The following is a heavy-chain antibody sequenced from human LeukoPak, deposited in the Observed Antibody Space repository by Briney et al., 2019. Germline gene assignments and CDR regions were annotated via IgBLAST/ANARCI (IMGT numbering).Heavy chain of an antibody. J-gene: IGHJ4*02. D-gene: IGHD3-10*01. CDR2: IYYSGST. Sequence: ASETLSLTCTVSGGSISNINYYWGWIRQPPVKGLEWIGSIYYSGSTYYNPSLKSRVTISVDTSKNQFSLKLSSVSAADTAVYYCARHPRHEYYGAGTYYVWGQGTLVTVSS. CDR3: ARHPRHEYYGAGTYYV. CDR1: GGSISNINYY. V-gene: IGHV4-39*01.